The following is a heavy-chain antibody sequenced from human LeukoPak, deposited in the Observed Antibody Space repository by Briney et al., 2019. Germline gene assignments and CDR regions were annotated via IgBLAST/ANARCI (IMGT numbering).Heavy chain of an antibody. CDR3: ARVFWSGYSYFDY. D-gene: IGHD3-3*01. V-gene: IGHV4-39*07. J-gene: IGHJ4*02. CDR2: IYHSGST. Sequence: SETLSLTCTVSGGSISSSSYYWGWIRQPPGKGLEWIGSIYHSGSTYYNPSLKSRVTISVDTSKNQFSLKLSSVTAADTAVYYCARVFWSGYSYFDYWGQGTLVTVSS. CDR1: GGSISSSSYY.